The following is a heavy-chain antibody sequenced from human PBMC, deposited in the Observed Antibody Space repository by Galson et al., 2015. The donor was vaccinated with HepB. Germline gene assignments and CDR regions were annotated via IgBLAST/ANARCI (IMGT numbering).Heavy chain of an antibody. Sequence: TLSLTCTVSGGSISSGSYYWSWIRQPAGKGLEWIGRIYTSGSTNYNPSLKSRVTISVDTSKNQFSLKLSSVTAADTAVYYCARAASHWHYFDYWGQGTLVTVSS. V-gene: IGHV4-61*02. J-gene: IGHJ4*02. CDR2: IYTSGST. CDR1: GGSISSGSYY. D-gene: IGHD1-1*01. CDR3: ARAASHWHYFDY.